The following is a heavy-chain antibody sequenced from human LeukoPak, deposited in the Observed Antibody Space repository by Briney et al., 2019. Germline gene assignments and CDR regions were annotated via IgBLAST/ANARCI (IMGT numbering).Heavy chain of an antibody. V-gene: IGHV1-2*02. CDR3: ARDSSGWYNWFDP. CDR2: INPNSGGT. J-gene: IGHJ5*02. Sequence: ASVKVSCKASGYTFTGYYMHWVRQAPGQGLEWMGWINPNSGGTNHAQKFQGRVTMTRDTSISTAYMELSRLRSDDTAVYYCARDSSGWYNWFDPWGQGTLVTVSS. D-gene: IGHD6-19*01. CDR1: GYTFTGYY.